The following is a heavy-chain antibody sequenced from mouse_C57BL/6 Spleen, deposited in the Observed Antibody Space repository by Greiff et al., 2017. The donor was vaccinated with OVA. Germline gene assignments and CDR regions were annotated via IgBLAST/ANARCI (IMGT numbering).Heavy chain of an antibody. CDR3: ARSLDYGSRTYWYFDV. CDR2: IYPGDGDT. J-gene: IGHJ1*03. V-gene: IGHV1-82*01. Sequence: QVQLQQSGPELVKPGASVKISCKASGYAFSSSWMNWVKQRPGKGLEWIGRIYPGDGDTNYNGKFKGKATLTADKSSSTAYMQLSSLTSEDSAVYFCARSLDYGSRTYWYFDVWGTGTTVTVSS. D-gene: IGHD1-1*01. CDR1: GYAFSSSW.